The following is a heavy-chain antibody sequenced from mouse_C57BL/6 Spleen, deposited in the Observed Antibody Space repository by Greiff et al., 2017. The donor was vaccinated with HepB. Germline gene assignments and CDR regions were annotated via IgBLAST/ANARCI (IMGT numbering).Heavy chain of an antibody. CDR3: ARHGNYDYDEGYFDV. Sequence: EVHLVESGGGLVQPGESLKLSCESNEYEFPSHDMSWVRKTPEKRLELVAAINSDGGSTYYPDTMERRFIISRDNTKKTLYLQMSSLRSEDTALYYCARHGNYDYDEGYFDVWGTGTTVTVSS. J-gene: IGHJ1*03. V-gene: IGHV5-2*01. CDR2: INSDGGST. D-gene: IGHD2-4*01. CDR1: EYEFPSHD.